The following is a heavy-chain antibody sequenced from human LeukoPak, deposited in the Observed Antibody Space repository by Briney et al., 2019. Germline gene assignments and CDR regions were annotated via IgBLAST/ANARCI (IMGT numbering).Heavy chain of an antibody. CDR2: ISGRSNYI. Sequence: GGSLRLSCAASGFTFSTFSMNWVRQAPGKGLEWVSSISGRSNYIFYADSVKGRFTISRDNAENSLYLLLNSLRVEDTAVYYCASRKLGNDYWGQGTLVTVSS. V-gene: IGHV3-21*01. CDR3: ASRKLGNDY. CDR1: GFTFSTFS. J-gene: IGHJ4*02. D-gene: IGHD7-27*01.